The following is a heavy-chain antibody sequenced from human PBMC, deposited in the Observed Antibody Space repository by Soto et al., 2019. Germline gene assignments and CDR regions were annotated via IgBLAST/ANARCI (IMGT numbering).Heavy chain of an antibody. CDR2: IDTSGST. V-gene: IGHV4-4*07. D-gene: IGHD3-3*01. CDR3: ARGGKEFWGGPFDY. CDR1: GGSISNCY. J-gene: IGHJ4*02. Sequence: SETLSLTCTVSGGSISNCYCNWIRQPAGKGRVCIGRIDTSGSTNYNPSLKRRVTMAVKRSKQEFSLKMCSVTGVDXALCYYARGGKEFWGGPFDYWDGGPLVNVAS.